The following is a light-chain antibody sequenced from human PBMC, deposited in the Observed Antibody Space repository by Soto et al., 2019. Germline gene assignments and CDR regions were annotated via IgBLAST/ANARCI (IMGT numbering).Light chain of an antibody. CDR2: EVS. Sequence: QSVLTQPPSASGSPGHSVTISCAGTSSDVGGYDYVSWYQQHPGKAPKLIIYEVSKRPSGVPDRFSGSKSGNTASLTVSGLQAGDGADYYCSSYAGSDNYVFGTGTKLTVL. J-gene: IGLJ1*01. V-gene: IGLV2-8*01. CDR3: SSYAGSDNYV. CDR1: SSDVGGYDY.